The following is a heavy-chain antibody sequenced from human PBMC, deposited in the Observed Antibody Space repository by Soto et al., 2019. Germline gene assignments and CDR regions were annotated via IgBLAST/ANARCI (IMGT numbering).Heavy chain of an antibody. D-gene: IGHD6-19*01. CDR3: ARDLATPTLAVAGTNDY. CDR1: GGTFSSYA. Sequence: QVQLVQSGAEVKKPGSSVKGSCKASGGTFSSYAISWVRQAPGQGLEWMGGIIPIFGTANYAQKFQGRVTITADESTSTAYMELSSLRSEDTAVYCCARDLATPTLAVAGTNDYWGQGTLVTVSS. J-gene: IGHJ4*02. CDR2: IIPIFGTA. V-gene: IGHV1-69*01.